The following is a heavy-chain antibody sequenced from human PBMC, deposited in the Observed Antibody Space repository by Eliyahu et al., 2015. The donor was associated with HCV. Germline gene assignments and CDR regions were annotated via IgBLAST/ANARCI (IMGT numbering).Heavy chain of an antibody. V-gene: IGHV3-33*01. CDR2: IWYDGSNK. CDR3: ARGQRVSMTSAPVGPPNDAQFDP. CDR1: TFSSYG. J-gene: IGHJ5*02. Sequence: TFSSYGMHWVRQAPGKGLEWVAVIWYDGSNKYYADSVKGRFTISRDNSKNTLYLQMNSLRAEDTAVYYCARGQRVSMTSAPVGPPNDAQFDPWGQGTLVTVSS. D-gene: IGHD2/OR15-2a*01.